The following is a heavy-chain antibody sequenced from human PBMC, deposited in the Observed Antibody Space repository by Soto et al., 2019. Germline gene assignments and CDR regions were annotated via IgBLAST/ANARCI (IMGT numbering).Heavy chain of an antibody. CDR3: ATWTELGDY. CDR2: MNPDRGNT. CDR1: GYSFTSYE. D-gene: IGHD7-27*01. V-gene: IGHV1-8*01. Sequence: QVQLLQSGAEVKKPGASVKVSCKASGYSFTSYEINWLRQATGQGLEWLGWMNPDRGNTGYGEKFQGRITMSRNTAISTAYMELSSLRYEDTAVYYGATWTELGDYWGQGTLVTVSS. J-gene: IGHJ4*02.